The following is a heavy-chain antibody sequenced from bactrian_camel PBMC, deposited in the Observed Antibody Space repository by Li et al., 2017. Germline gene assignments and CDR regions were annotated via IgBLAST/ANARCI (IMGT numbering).Heavy chain of an antibody. CDR1: KYRIFKRC. V-gene: IGHV3S39*01. Sequence: HVQLVESGGGSVETGGSLRLTCTGYKYRIFKRCMGWFRQAPGKEREGIPVIDSRGGTAYADSATGRFTISQDNAKNTLYLQMNSLKPEDTAMYYCAANPFWTYGAICSYTRPADFGYWGRGTQVTVS. CDR2: IDSRGGT. D-gene: IGHD2*01. J-gene: IGHJ6*01. CDR3: AANPFWTYGAICSYTRPADFGY.